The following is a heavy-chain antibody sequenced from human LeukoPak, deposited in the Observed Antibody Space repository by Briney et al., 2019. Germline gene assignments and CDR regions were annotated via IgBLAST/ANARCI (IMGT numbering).Heavy chain of an antibody. CDR3: AKYSSSWYYFDY. V-gene: IGHV3-23*01. Sequence: GGSLRLSCVVSGFTFDSYAMSWVRQAPGKGLEWVSAISGSGGNTYYADSVKGRFTISRDSSKNTLNLQLNSLRAEDTAIYYCAKYSSSWYYFDYWGQGTLVTVSS. D-gene: IGHD6-13*01. J-gene: IGHJ4*02. CDR2: ISGSGGNT. CDR1: GFTFDSYA.